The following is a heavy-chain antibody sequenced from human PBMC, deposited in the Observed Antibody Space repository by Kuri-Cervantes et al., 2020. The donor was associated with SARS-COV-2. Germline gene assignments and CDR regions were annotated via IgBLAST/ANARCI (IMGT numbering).Heavy chain of an antibody. Sequence: GSLRLSCDISGGSISSYFWNWIRQPPGKGLEWIGSIYHSGSTYYNPSLKSRVTISVDTSKNQFSLKLSSVTAADTAVYYCARVVTNPLDYDSSGSTFDPWGQGTLVTVSS. CDR1: GGSISSYF. CDR2: IYHSGST. J-gene: IGHJ5*02. CDR3: ARVVTNPLDYDSSGSTFDP. D-gene: IGHD3-22*01. V-gene: IGHV4-38-2*01.